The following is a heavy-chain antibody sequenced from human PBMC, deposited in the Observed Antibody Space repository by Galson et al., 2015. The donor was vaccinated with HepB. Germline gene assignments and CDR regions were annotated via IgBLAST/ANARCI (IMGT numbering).Heavy chain of an antibody. CDR3: ARVASDAFDI. CDR1: GFTVSSNY. Sequence: SLRLSCAASGFTVSSNYMSWVRQAPGKGLEWVSVIYSGGSTYYADSVKGRFTISRHNSRNTLYLQMNSLRAEDTAVYYCARVASDAFDIWGQGTMVTVSS. CDR2: IYSGGST. V-gene: IGHV3-53*04. J-gene: IGHJ3*02.